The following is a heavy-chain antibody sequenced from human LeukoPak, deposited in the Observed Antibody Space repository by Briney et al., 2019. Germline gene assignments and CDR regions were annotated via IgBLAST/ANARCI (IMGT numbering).Heavy chain of an antibody. CDR3: KSEGAIPQESTYYFDY. D-gene: IGHD2-2*02. Sequence: GSLRLSCTASGFTFGDYAMSWVRQAPGKGLEWVGFIRSKAYGGTTEYAASVKGRFTISRDDSKSIAYLQMNSLKTEDTAVYYCKSEGAIPQESTYYFDYWGQGTLVTVSS. CDR2: IRSKAYGGTT. J-gene: IGHJ4*02. V-gene: IGHV3-49*04. CDR1: GFTFGDYA.